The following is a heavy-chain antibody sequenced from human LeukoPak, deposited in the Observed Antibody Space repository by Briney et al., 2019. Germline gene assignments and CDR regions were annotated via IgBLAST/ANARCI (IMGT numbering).Heavy chain of an antibody. CDR1: GFTFRTYG. D-gene: IGHD3-10*01. J-gene: IGHJ4*02. V-gene: IGHV3-30*18. CDR2: ISYDGRNE. Sequence: AGPLRLSCAASGFTFRTYGMHWVRQAPGKGLEWVAVISYDGRNEYYADSVKGRFIISKDNAENTLYLQMNSLKPEDAAVYYCTKDPLPQSASYPGDYWGQGTLVSVSS. CDR3: TKDPLPQSASYPGDY.